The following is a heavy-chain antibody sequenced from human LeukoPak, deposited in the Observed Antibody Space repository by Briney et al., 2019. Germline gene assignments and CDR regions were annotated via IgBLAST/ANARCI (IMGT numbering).Heavy chain of an antibody. V-gene: IGHV4-34*01. CDR1: GGSFSGYY. CDR2: INHSGST. Sequence: SETLSLTCAVYGGSFSGYYWSWIRQPPGKGPEWIGEINHSGSTNYNPSLKSRVTISVDTSKNQFSLKLSSVTAADTAVYYCARGMFAQAWGQGTLVTVSS. J-gene: IGHJ5*02. D-gene: IGHD3-10*02. CDR3: ARGMFAQA.